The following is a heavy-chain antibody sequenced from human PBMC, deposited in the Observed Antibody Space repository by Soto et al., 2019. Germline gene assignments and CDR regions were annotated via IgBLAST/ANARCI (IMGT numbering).Heavy chain of an antibody. D-gene: IGHD6-6*01. CDR1: GFTFSSYA. CDR3: AKDRREPMEYRSRTSAFDI. V-gene: IGHV3-23*01. CDR2: ISGSGGST. J-gene: IGHJ3*02. Sequence: GGSLRLSCAASGFTFSSYAMSWVRQAPGKGLEWVSAISGSGGSTYYADSVKGRFTISRDNSKNTLYLQMNSLRAEDTAVYYCAKDRREPMEYRSRTSAFDIWGQGTMVTVS.